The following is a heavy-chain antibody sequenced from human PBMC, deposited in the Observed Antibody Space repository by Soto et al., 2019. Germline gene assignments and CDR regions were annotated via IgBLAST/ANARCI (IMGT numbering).Heavy chain of an antibody. J-gene: IGHJ5*02. D-gene: IGHD2-2*01. CDR2: ISAYNGNT. V-gene: IGHV1-18*01. Sequence: GASVKVSCKASGYTFTSYGISWVRQAPGQGLEWMGWISAYNGNTNYAQKLQGRVTMTTDTSTSTAYMELRSLRSDDTAVYYCARQDLGYCSSTSCPTPFDPWGQGTLVTVSS. CDR1: GYTFTSYG. CDR3: ARQDLGYCSSTSCPTPFDP.